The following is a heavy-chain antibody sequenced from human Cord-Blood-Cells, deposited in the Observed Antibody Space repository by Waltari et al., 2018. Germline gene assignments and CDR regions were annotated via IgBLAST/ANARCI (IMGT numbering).Heavy chain of an antibody. J-gene: IGHJ6*02. Sequence: QVQLQESGPGLVKPSETLSLTCTVSGGSISSYYRSWIRQPPGKGLEWIGYIYYSGSTNYNPSLKSRVTISVDTSKNQFSLKLSSVTAADTAVYYCARDRSSSSSYYYYYYGMDVWGQGTTVTVSS. CDR2: IYYSGST. CDR3: ARDRSSSSSYYYYYYGMDV. D-gene: IGHD6-6*01. V-gene: IGHV4-59*01. CDR1: GGSISSYY.